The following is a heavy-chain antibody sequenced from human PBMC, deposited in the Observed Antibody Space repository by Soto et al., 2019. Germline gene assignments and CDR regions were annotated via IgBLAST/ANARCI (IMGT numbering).Heavy chain of an antibody. CDR3: ARDEWDIVVVVASGRDAFDI. CDR1: GYTFTSYG. V-gene: IGHV1-18*01. J-gene: IGHJ3*02. D-gene: IGHD2-15*01. CDR2: ISAYNGNT. Sequence: ASVKVSCKASGYTFTSYGISWVRQAPGQGLEWMGWISAYNGNTNYAQKLQGRVTMTTDTSTSTAYMELRSLRSDDTAVYYCARDEWDIVVVVASGRDAFDIWGQGTMVTVSS.